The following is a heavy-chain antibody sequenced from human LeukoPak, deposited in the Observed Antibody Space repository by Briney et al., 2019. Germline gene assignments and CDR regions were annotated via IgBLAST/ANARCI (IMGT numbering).Heavy chain of an antibody. Sequence: TSETLSLTCAVYGGPFSGYYWSWIRQPPGKGLEWIGEINHSGSTNYNPSLKSRVTISVDTSKNQFSLKLSSVTAADTAVYYCARGLLVGHFDYWGQGTLVTVSS. J-gene: IGHJ4*02. CDR1: GGPFSGYY. D-gene: IGHD2-15*01. CDR3: ARGLLVGHFDY. V-gene: IGHV4-34*01. CDR2: INHSGST.